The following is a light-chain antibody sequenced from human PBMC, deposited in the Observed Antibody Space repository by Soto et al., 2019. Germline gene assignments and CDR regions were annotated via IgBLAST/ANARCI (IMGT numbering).Light chain of an antibody. Sequence: QSALTQPASVSGSPGQSITISCTGISSDVSWYQQHPGKAPKLIIYDVSYRPSGTSYRFSGSKSGNTASLIISGLQAEDEADYCCSSYATITLRFGTGTKLTVL. CDR1: SSD. V-gene: IGLV2-14*03. CDR3: SSYATITLR. J-gene: IGLJ1*01. CDR2: DVS.